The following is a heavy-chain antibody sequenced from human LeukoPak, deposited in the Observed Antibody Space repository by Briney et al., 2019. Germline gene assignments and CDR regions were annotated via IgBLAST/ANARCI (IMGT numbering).Heavy chain of an antibody. CDR1: GYTFTSYG. V-gene: IGHV1-18*01. Sequence: ASVKVSCKASGYTFTSYGISWVRQAPGQGLEWMGWISAYNGNTNYAQKLQGRVTMTTDTSTSTAYMELRSLRSDDTAVYYCARDRADIVVVPAAGGWFDPWGQGTLVTVSS. J-gene: IGHJ5*02. D-gene: IGHD2-2*01. CDR2: ISAYNGNT. CDR3: ARDRADIVVVPAAGGWFDP.